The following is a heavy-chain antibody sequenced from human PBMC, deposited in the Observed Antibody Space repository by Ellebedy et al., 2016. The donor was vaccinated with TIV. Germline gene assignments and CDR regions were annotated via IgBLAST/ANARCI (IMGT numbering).Heavy chain of an antibody. CDR2: ISNGGSTI. D-gene: IGHD4-17*01. V-gene: IGHV3-11*04. Sequence: GGSLRLSCAASGFTFSDYYMSWIRQAPGKGLEWLLYISNGGSTIYYADSVKGRFTISRDNSKNTLYLQMNSLRVEDTAVYYCARWPSGDAPLDYWGQGTLVTVSS. J-gene: IGHJ4*02. CDR3: ARWPSGDAPLDY. CDR1: GFTFSDYY.